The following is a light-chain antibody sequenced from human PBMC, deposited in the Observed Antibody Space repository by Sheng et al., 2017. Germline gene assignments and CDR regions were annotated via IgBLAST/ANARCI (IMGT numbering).Light chain of an antibody. CDR2: GAS. V-gene: IGKV3-20*01. Sequence: EIVLTQSPATLSLSPGERATLSCRASQSVSSYLAWYQQKPGQPPRLLIYGASSRATGIPDRFSGSEPGADVTLTISRLEPEDFAVYYCQQYGSTPPFTFGQGTRLEIK. CDR3: QQYGSTPPFT. CDR1: QSVSSY. J-gene: IGKJ2*01.